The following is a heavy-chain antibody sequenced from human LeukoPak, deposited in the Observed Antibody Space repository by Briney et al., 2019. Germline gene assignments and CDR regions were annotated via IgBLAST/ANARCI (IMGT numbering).Heavy chain of an antibody. Sequence: SETLSLTCTVSGGSVSSGSYYWTWIRQPPGKGLEWIGYISYSGSTNFNPSLKSRVTISVDTSKDQFSLKLSSVTAADTAVYYCARGRIALARYMDVWGKGTTVTVSS. CDR1: GGSVSSGSYY. J-gene: IGHJ6*03. V-gene: IGHV4-61*01. CDR2: ISYSGST. D-gene: IGHD6-19*01. CDR3: ARGRIALARYMDV.